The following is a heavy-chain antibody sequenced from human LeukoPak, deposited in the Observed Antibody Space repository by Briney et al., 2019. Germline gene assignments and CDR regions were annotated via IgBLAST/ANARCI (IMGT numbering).Heavy chain of an antibody. CDR3: ANLPLNSGVDY. D-gene: IGHD1-26*01. Sequence: ASVKVSCKASGNTFTSDYMNWVRQAPGQGLEWMGIVHSSGGVIKYAQEFQDRVTVTRDPSTSTIYMELSSLRSDDTAVYYCANLPLNSGVDYWGQGTLVTVSS. J-gene: IGHJ4*02. CDR1: GNTFTSDY. V-gene: IGHV1-46*01. CDR2: VHSSGGVI.